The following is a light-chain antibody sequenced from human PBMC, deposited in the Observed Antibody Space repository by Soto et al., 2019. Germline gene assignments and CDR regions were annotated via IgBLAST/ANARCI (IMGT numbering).Light chain of an antibody. V-gene: IGKV3-20*01. CDR3: QHYANWPLT. J-gene: IGKJ4*01. Sequence: EIVLTQSPGTLSSSPGERATLSCRASQTVNSTYLAWYQQKPGQAPRLLIYGAANRATGIPERFSGSGSGTDFTLTISRLEPEDFTVYYCQHYANWPLTFGGGTKVESK. CDR2: GAA. CDR1: QTVNSTY.